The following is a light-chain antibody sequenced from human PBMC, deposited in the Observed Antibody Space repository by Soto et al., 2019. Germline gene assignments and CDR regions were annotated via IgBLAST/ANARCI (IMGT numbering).Light chain of an antibody. V-gene: IGKV3-11*01. CDR1: QSVGGY. Sequence: EIVLTQSPANLSLSPGSRAPLSCRGSQSVGGYLAWYQQKPGQAPRLLIYDASNRATGIPARFSGSGSGTDFTLTISSLEPGDFAIYYCQQRSNWPPSITFGQGTRLEIK. J-gene: IGKJ5*01. CDR3: QQRSNWPPSIT. CDR2: DAS.